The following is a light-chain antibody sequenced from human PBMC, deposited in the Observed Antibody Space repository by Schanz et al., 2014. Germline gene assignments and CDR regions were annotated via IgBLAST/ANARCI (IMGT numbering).Light chain of an antibody. CDR2: RAS. CDR1: QSVSSN. CDR3: QQYNEWPRT. V-gene: IGKV3-15*01. J-gene: IGKJ1*01. Sequence: EIVMTQSPVTLSVSPGERATLSCRASQSVSSNLAWFQQKPGQAPRLLIYRASSRAPGISARFSGSGSGTDFTLTISGLQSEDFAMYYCQQYNEWPRTFGQGTRVEIK.